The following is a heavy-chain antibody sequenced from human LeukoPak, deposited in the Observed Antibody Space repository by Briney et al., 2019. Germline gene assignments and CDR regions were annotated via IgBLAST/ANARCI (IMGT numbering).Heavy chain of an antibody. Sequence: PSETLSLTCAVYGGSFSGYYWSWIRQPPGKGLEWIGEINHSGSTNYNPSLKSRVTISLDTSKSQFSLNLTSVTAADTAVYFCARVGYSGYEAGLTYWGQGTLVTVSS. CDR3: ARVGYSGYEAGLTY. CDR2: INHSGST. CDR1: GGSFSGYY. V-gene: IGHV4-34*01. J-gene: IGHJ4*02. D-gene: IGHD5-12*01.